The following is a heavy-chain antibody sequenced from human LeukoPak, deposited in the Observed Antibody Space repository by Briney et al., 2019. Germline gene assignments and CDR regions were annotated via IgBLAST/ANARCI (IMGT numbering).Heavy chain of an antibody. V-gene: IGHV3-21*01. Sequence: GGSLRLSCAASGLTFSSYSMNWVRQAPGKGLEWVSSISSSSYIYYADSVKGRFTISRDNAKNSLYLQMNSLRAEDTAVYYCARDSLTDGSSGWYYYFDYWGQGTLVTVSS. D-gene: IGHD6-19*01. CDR2: ISSSSYI. J-gene: IGHJ4*02. CDR3: ARDSLTDGSSGWYYYFDY. CDR1: GLTFSSYS.